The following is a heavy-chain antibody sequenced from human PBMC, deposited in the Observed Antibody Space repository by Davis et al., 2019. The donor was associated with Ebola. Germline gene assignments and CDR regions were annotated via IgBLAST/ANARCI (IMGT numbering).Heavy chain of an antibody. Sequence: SVKVSCKASGGTFSSYAISWVRQAPGQGLEWMGRIIPILGIANYAQKFQGRVTITADKSTSTAYMELSSLRSEDTAVYYCARDEGGIITMVQGVPGGMDVWGQGTTVTVSS. J-gene: IGHJ6*02. CDR1: GGTFSSYA. D-gene: IGHD3-10*01. CDR3: ARDEGGIITMVQGVPGGMDV. V-gene: IGHV1-69*04. CDR2: IIPILGIA.